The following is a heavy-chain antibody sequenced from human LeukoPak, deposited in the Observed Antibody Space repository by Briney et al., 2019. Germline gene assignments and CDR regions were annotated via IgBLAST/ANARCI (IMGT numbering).Heavy chain of an antibody. Sequence: ASVKVSCKASGYTFTSYYMHWVRQGPGQGLEWMGIINPSGGSTSYAQKFQGRVTMTRDTSTNTVYMELSSLRSEDTAVYYCARALLVRNGYNYSPNYFDYWGQGTLVTVSS. J-gene: IGHJ4*02. CDR1: GYTFTSYY. CDR3: ARALLVRNGYNYSPNYFDY. V-gene: IGHV1-46*01. CDR2: INPSGGST. D-gene: IGHD5-24*01.